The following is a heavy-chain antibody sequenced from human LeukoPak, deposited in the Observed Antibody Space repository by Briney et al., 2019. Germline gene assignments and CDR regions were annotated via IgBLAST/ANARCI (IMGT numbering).Heavy chain of an antibody. D-gene: IGHD6-13*01. V-gene: IGHV4-59*01. CDR2: IYYSGST. J-gene: IGHJ4*02. Sequence: PSETLSLTCTVSDCSISSYYWSWVRQPPGKGLEWIGYIYYSGSTNYNPSLKSRVTISVDTSKNQFSLKLSSVTAADTAVYYCARSTGYSSLFDSWGQGTLVTVSS. CDR1: DCSISSYY. CDR3: ARSTGYSSLFDS.